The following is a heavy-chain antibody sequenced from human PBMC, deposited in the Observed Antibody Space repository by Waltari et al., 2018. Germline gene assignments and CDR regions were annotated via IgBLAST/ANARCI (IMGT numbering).Heavy chain of an antibody. V-gene: IGHV3-74*01. CDR1: GFTFSCYW. CDR2: INSDGSST. Sequence: EVQLVESGGGLVQPGWSLRLSCSASGFTFSCYWMHWVRQAPGKGLVWVSRINSDGSSTSYADSVKGRFTISRDNAKNTLYLQMNSLRAEDTAVYYCARDRGTTVVTPLNWGQGTLVTVSS. D-gene: IGHD4-17*01. CDR3: ARDRGTTVVTPLN. J-gene: IGHJ4*02.